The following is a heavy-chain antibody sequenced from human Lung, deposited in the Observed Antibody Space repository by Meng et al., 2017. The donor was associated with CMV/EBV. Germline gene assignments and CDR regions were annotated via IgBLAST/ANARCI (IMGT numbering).Heavy chain of an antibody. CDR1: GYTFTGYY. D-gene: IGHD3-10*01. Sequence: SVXVSXXASGYTFTGYYIHWVRQAPGQGLEWMGWITPNSGGTNYAQKFQGRVTMTRDTSISTAYMELSRLRSDDTAVYYCARGPFYYYGMDVWGRGTTVTVSS. J-gene: IGHJ6*02. CDR2: ITPNSGGT. CDR3: ARGPFYYYGMDV. V-gene: IGHV1-2*02.